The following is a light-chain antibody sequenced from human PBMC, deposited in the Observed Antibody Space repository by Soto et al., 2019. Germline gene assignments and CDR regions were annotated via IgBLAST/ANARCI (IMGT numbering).Light chain of an antibody. CDR1: QSVSSN. CDR2: GAS. J-gene: IGKJ2*01. CDR3: QQYNKWPPYT. Sequence: EIVMTQSPATLSVSPGDRATLSCRASQSVSSNLAWYQQKPGQAPRLLIYGASSRATGIPARFSGSGSGTKFTLTISSLQSEDFAVYYCQQYNKWPPYTFGQGTKLEIK. V-gene: IGKV3-15*01.